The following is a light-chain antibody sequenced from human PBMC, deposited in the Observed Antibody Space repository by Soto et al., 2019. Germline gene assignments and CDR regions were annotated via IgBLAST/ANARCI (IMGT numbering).Light chain of an antibody. Sequence: QSVLTQPPSVSGAPGQRVTISCTVSSSNIGAGYAVHWYQQLPETAPKLLIYGNSNRPSGVPDRFSGSKSGTSASLAITGLQAEDEADYYCQSYDSSLSGSVFGGGTKVTVL. CDR1: SSNIGAGYA. V-gene: IGLV1-40*01. CDR3: QSYDSSLSGSV. CDR2: GNS. J-gene: IGLJ3*02.